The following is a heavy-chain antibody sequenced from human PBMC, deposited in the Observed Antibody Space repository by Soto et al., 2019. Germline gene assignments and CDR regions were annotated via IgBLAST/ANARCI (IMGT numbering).Heavy chain of an antibody. Sequence: PGGSLRLSCAASGFTFSSYSMNWVRQAPGKGLEWVSSISSSSSYIYYADSVRGRFTISRDNAKNSLYLQMNSLRAEDTAVYYCARRRDSSGWYFPFDPWGQGTLVTVSS. D-gene: IGHD6-19*01. J-gene: IGHJ5*02. CDR3: ARRRDSSGWYFPFDP. CDR1: GFTFSSYS. CDR2: ISSSSSYI. V-gene: IGHV3-21*01.